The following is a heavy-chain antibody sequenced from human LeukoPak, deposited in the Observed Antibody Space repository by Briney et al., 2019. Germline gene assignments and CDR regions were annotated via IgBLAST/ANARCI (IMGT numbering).Heavy chain of an antibody. Sequence: ASVKVSCKASGGTFTSYGISWVRQAPGQGLEWMGGIIPMFGTANYAQKFQGGITITADESTSIVYMELNSLRSEDTAVYYCARDNLEYSYGQYAASDIWGQGTMVTVSS. D-gene: IGHD5-18*01. CDR2: IIPMFGTA. CDR3: ARDNLEYSYGQYAASDI. CDR1: GGTFTSYG. J-gene: IGHJ3*02. V-gene: IGHV1-69*13.